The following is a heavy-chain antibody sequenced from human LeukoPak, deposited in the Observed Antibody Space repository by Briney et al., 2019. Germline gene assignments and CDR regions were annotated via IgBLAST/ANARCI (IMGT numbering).Heavy chain of an antibody. Sequence: ASVKVSCKASGGTFSSYAISWVRQAPGQGLEWMGGIIPIFGTANYAQKSQGRVTITADESTSTAYMELSSLRSEDTAVYYCSSSWYDYYYYMDVWGKGTTVTISS. J-gene: IGHJ6*03. CDR1: GGTFSSYA. CDR3: SSSWYDYYYYMDV. V-gene: IGHV1-69*13. D-gene: IGHD6-13*01. CDR2: IIPIFGTA.